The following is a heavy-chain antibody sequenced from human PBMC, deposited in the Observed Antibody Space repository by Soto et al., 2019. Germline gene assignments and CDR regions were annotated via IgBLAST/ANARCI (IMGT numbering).Heavy chain of an antibody. J-gene: IGHJ4*02. V-gene: IGHV4-31*03. CDR1: GGSINSGAYY. CDR2: IYYSGST. Sequence: QVQLQESGPGLVKPSQTLSLTCTVSGGSINSGAYYWSWIRQHPGKGLEWIGYIYYSGSTYYNPSXKXRVTISVDTSKNQFSLKLSSVTAADTAVYYCARDLIDGYFDCWGQGTLVTVSS. CDR3: ARDLIDGYFDC.